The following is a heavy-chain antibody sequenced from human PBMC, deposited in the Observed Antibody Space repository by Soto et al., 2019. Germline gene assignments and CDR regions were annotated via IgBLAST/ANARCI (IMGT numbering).Heavy chain of an antibody. D-gene: IGHD2-21*02. Sequence: GSLRLSCAASGFTFSSYAMHWVRQAPGKGLEWVAVISYDGSNKYYADSVKGRFTISRDNSKNTLYLQMNSLRAEDTAVYYCARVDGGNLPYYFDYWGQGTLVTVSS. CDR3: ARVDGGNLPYYFDY. CDR2: ISYDGSNK. V-gene: IGHV3-30-3*01. J-gene: IGHJ4*02. CDR1: GFTFSSYA.